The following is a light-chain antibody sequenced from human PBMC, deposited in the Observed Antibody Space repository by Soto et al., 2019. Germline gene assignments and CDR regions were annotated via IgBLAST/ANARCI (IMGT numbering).Light chain of an antibody. J-gene: IGLJ1*01. CDR1: TSDVGFYNF. CDR3: TSYTTSDTYV. CDR2: DVS. Sequence: QSALTKPASVSGSPGQSITISCTGTTSDVGFYNFVSWYQHHPGKAPKLMIYDVSNRPSGVSDRFSGSKSGNTASLTISGLQAEDEADYYCTSYTTSDTYVFVTGTKVTGL. V-gene: IGLV2-14*03.